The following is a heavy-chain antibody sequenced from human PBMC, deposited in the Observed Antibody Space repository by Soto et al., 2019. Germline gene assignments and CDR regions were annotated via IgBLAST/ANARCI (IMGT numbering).Heavy chain of an antibody. CDR2: ISSSSSYI. Sequence: PGGSLRLSCAASGFTFSSYSMNWDRQAPGKGLEWVSSISSSSSYIYYADSVKGRFTISRDNAKNSLYLQMNSLRAEDTAVYYCARDPPDYYDSSGFGAFDIWGQGTMVTVSS. V-gene: IGHV3-21*01. CDR3: ARDPPDYYDSSGFGAFDI. J-gene: IGHJ3*02. CDR1: GFTFSSYS. D-gene: IGHD3-22*01.